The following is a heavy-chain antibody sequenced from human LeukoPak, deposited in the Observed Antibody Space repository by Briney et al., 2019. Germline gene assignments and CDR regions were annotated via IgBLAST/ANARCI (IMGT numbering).Heavy chain of an antibody. D-gene: IGHD2-2*01. Sequence: PSETLSLTCTVSGYSISSGYYWGWIRPPPGKGLEWIGSIYHSGSTYYNPSLKSRVTISVDTSKNQFSLKLSSVTAADTAVYYCARDGFIVVVPAAQNWFDPWGQGTLVTVSS. CDR2: IYHSGST. CDR3: ARDGFIVVVPAAQNWFDP. CDR1: GYSISSGYY. J-gene: IGHJ5*02. V-gene: IGHV4-38-2*02.